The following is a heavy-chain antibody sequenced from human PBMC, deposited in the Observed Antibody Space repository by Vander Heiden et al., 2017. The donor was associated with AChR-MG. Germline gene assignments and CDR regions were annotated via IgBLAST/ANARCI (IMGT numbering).Heavy chain of an antibody. J-gene: IGHJ4*02. CDR1: GFTFSSYS. D-gene: IGHD3-10*01. Sequence: EVQLVESGGGLVKPGGSLRLSCAASGFTFSSYSMNWVRQAPGKGLEWCSSISSSSSYIYYADSVKGRFTISRDNAKNSLYLQMNSLRAEDTAVYYCASNYYGSGSYFYWGQGTLVTVSS. V-gene: IGHV3-21*01. CDR2: ISSSSSYI. CDR3: ASNYYGSGSYFY.